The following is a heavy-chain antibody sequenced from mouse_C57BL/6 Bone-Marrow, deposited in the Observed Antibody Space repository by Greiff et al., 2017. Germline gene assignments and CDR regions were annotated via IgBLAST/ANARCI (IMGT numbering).Heavy chain of an antibody. CDR1: GFTFSDYY. CDR3: ARRWADYYGSSYEAWFAY. D-gene: IGHD1-1*01. CDR2: ISNGGGST. J-gene: IGHJ3*01. V-gene: IGHV5-12*01. Sequence: EVQLVESGGGLVQPGGSLKLSCAASGFTFSDYYMYWVRQTPEKRLEWVAYISNGGGSTYYPDTVKGQFTISRDNAKNTLYLQMRRLKSEDTSMYYCARRWADYYGSSYEAWFAYWGQGTLVTVSA.